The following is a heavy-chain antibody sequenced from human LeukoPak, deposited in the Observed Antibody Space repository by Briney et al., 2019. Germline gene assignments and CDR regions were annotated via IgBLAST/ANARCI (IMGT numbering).Heavy chain of an antibody. CDR1: GFTFSNYA. Sequence: GGSLRLSCAASGFTFSNYAMSWVRRAPGKGLEWVSTISSSGDNTHYADSVKGRFTISRDNSKNTLYLQMNTLRAEDTAIFYCARRGWLINFDYWGQGTLVTVSS. V-gene: IGHV3-23*01. D-gene: IGHD5-12*01. CDR3: ARRGWLINFDY. J-gene: IGHJ4*02. CDR2: ISSSGDNT.